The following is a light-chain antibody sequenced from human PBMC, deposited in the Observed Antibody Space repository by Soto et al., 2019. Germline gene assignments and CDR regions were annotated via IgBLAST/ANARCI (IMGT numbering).Light chain of an antibody. CDR1: QSVSSN. Sequence: EIVMTQSPATLSVSPGERATLSCRASQSVSSNLAWYQQKPGQAPRLLIYGASTRATGFPARFSDSGSGTDFTLTISSLQSEDFAVYYCQQHNKWPLTFGGGTKVEI. CDR2: GAS. V-gene: IGKV3-15*01. CDR3: QQHNKWPLT. J-gene: IGKJ4*01.